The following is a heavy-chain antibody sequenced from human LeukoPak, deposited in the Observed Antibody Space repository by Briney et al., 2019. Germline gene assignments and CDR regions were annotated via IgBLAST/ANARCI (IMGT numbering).Heavy chain of an antibody. Sequence: PGRSLRLSCAASGFTFSSYGMHWVRQAPGKGLEWVAVIWYDGSNKYYADSVKGRFTISRDNSKNTLYLLMNSLRAEDTAVYYCARDYVAVAGLDYWGQGTLVTVSS. V-gene: IGHV3-33*01. CDR1: GFTFSSYG. CDR2: IWYDGSNK. D-gene: IGHD6-19*01. CDR3: ARDYVAVAGLDY. J-gene: IGHJ4*02.